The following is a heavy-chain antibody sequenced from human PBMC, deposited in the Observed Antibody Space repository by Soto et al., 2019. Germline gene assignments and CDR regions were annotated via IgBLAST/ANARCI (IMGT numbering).Heavy chain of an antibody. J-gene: IGHJ4*02. CDR2: IIPIFGTA. Sequence: QVQLVQSGAEVKKPGSSVKVSCKASGGTFSSYAISWVRQAPGQGLEWMGGIIPIFGTADYAQKFQGRVTLNEDESTGTAYMGLCSLVSGDAAVYYCARDGGVYDHGPFAYWGQGTLVTVSS. D-gene: IGHD6-13*01. CDR3: ARDGGVYDHGPFAY. V-gene: IGHV1-69*12. CDR1: GGTFSSYA.